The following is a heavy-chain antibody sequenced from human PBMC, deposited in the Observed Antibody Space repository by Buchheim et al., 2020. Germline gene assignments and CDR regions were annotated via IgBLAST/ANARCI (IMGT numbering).Heavy chain of an antibody. CDR3: ARETGDSSGYYYFDY. CDR1: GGSFSGYY. J-gene: IGHJ4*02. V-gene: IGHV4-34*01. D-gene: IGHD3-22*01. CDR2: INHSGST. Sequence: QVQLQQWGAGLLKPSETLSLTCAVYGGSFSGYYWSWIRQPPGKGLEWIGEINHSGSTNYNPSLKSRVTISVDKSKNYFSLKLSSVTAADTAVYYCARETGDSSGYYYFDYWGQGTL.